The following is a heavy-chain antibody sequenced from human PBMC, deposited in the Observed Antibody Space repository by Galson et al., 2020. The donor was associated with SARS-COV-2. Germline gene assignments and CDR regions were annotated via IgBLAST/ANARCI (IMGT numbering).Heavy chain of an antibody. D-gene: IGHD1-1*01. V-gene: IGHV3-48*03. J-gene: IGHJ6*03. CDR2: ISSSGSTI. CDR1: GFTFSSYE. CDR3: ARDGRVSSRLEVQYYYYMDV. Sequence: GGSLRLSCAASGFTFSSYEMNWVRQAPGKGLEWVSHISSSGSTIYYADSVKGRFTISRDNAKNSLYLQMNSLRAEDTAVYYCARDGRVSSRLEVQYYYYMDVWGKGSTVTVSS.